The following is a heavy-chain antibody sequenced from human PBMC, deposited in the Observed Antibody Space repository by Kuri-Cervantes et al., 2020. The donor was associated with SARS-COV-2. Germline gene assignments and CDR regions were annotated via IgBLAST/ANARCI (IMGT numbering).Heavy chain of an antibody. CDR3: AKDQYDFWSGYYFDY. CDR1: GFTVSSNE. CDR2: ISSSSSYI. Sequence: GESLKISCAASGFTVSSNEMSWVRQAPGKGLEWVSSISSSSSYIYYADSVKGRFTISRDNAKNSLYLQMNSLRAEDTAVYYCAKDQYDFWSGYYFDYWGQGTLVTVSS. J-gene: IGHJ4*02. V-gene: IGHV3-21*01. D-gene: IGHD3-3*01.